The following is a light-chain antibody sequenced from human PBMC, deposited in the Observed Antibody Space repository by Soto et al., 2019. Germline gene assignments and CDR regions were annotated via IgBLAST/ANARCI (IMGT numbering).Light chain of an antibody. V-gene: IGLV7-46*01. CDR3: LLYYGGAWV. Sequence: QAVVTQEPSLTVSPGGTVTLTCGSSPGAVTSGHYPYWFQQKPGQAPRALIYDTASKHSWTPARFSGSLLGGKAALTLSGAQPEDEADYYCLLYYGGAWVFGGGTKLTVL. CDR2: DTA. J-gene: IGLJ3*02. CDR1: PGAVTSGHY.